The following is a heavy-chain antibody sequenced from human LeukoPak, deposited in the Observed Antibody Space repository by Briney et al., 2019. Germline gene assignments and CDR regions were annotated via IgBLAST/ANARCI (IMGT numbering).Heavy chain of an antibody. D-gene: IGHD3-22*01. CDR1: GGSFSGYY. J-gene: IGHJ4*02. CDR2: INHSGST. Sequence: SETLSLTCAVYGGSFSGYYWSWIRQPPGKGLEWIGEINHSGSTNYNPSLKSRVTISVDTSKNQFSLKLSSVTAADTAVYYCARARYYDSSGYYFALTKTGGHFDYWGQGTLVTVSS. CDR3: ARARYYDSSGYYFALTKTGGHFDY. V-gene: IGHV4-34*01.